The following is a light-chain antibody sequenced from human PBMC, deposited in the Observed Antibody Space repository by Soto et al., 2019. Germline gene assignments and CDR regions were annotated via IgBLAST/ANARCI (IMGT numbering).Light chain of an antibody. CDR1: QTVSSN. J-gene: IGKJ4*01. V-gene: IGKV3-15*01. CDR2: GVS. Sequence: TVMTQSPATLSVSPGERATLSCRASQTVSSNLAWYQQKPGQAPRLLIYGVSTRATGIPARFSGSGSGTEFTLTISSLQSEDFAVYYCQHYGSSRLTFGGGTKVDIK. CDR3: QHYGSSRLT.